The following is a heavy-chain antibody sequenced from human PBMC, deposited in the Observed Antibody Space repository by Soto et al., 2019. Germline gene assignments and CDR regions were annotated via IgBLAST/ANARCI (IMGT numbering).Heavy chain of an antibody. J-gene: IGHJ5*02. D-gene: IGHD6-25*01. CDR1: GYTFTSYG. CDR3: ARARIAPDGGWIEP. Sequence: QVQLVQSGPELKKPGASVKVPCKASGYTFTSYGISWVRQAPGQGLEWMGWISGYNGDTKIAKKRQDRVTITTHTSTTTAYMELRTLMSDDTAVYYCARARIAPDGGWIEPWGQGTVVTVSS. CDR2: ISGYNGDT. V-gene: IGHV1-18*01.